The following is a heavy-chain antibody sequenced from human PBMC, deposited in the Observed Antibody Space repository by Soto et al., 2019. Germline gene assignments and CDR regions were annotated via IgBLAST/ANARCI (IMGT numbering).Heavy chain of an antibody. V-gene: IGHV3-30-3*01. J-gene: IGHJ4*02. CDR2: ISYDGSNK. Sequence: QVQLVESGGGVVQPGRSLRLSCAASGFTVSSYAMHWVRQAPGKGLEWVAVISYDGSNKYYADSVKGRFTISRDTSKNTLYLQRNSLRAEDTAVYYCVCSSSWYGDYWGQGPLVTVSS. CDR1: GFTVSSYA. D-gene: IGHD6-13*01. CDR3: VCSSSWYGDY.